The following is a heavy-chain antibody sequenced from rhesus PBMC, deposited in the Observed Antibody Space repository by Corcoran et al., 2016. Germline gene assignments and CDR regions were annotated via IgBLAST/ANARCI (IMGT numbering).Heavy chain of an antibody. V-gene: IGHV4-165*01. Sequence: QVQLPESGPGLVKPSETLSLPCAVSGGSFSGYYSCCILQPPGNGLEWIGYISGSSGSTDYNPSLKSRVTISTDTSKNQFSLKLSSVTAADTAVYYCAREWAAAGGGDYFDYWGQGVLVTVSS. CDR1: GGSFSGYY. J-gene: IGHJ4*01. CDR3: AREWAAAGGGDYFDY. CDR2: ISGSSGST. D-gene: IGHD6-25*01.